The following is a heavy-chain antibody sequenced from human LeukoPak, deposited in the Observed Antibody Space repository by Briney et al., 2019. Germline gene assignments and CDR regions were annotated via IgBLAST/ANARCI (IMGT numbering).Heavy chain of an antibody. D-gene: IGHD3-10*01. CDR1: GGSISSSSYY. J-gene: IGHJ4*02. CDR2: IYYSGST. CDR3: ARSRGYYGSGSYYDY. Sequence: SETLSLTCTVSGGSISSSSYYWGGIRQPPGKGLEWIGSIYYSGSTYYNPSLKSRVTISVDTSKNQFSLKLSSVTAADTAVYYCARSRGYYGSGSYYDYWGQGTLVTASS. V-gene: IGHV4-39*01.